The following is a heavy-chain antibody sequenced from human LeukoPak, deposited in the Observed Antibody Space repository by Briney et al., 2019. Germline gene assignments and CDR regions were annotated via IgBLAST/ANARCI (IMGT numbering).Heavy chain of an antibody. V-gene: IGHV3-74*01. CDR2: INSDGSKT. CDR1: GFFFNTYW. D-gene: IGHD3-10*01. Sequence: PGGSLRLSCAASGFFFNTYWMHWVRQAPGKGLVWVSRINSDGSKTSHADSVKGRFTISRDNAKNTLYLQMNGLRAEDTVVYYCAREGSLEYYFDYWGRGTLVTVSS. J-gene: IGHJ4*02. CDR3: AREGSLEYYFDY.